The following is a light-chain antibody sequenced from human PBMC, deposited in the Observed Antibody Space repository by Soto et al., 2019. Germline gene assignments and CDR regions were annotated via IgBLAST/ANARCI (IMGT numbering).Light chain of an antibody. CDR1: DNILYKSKNKNY. CDR2: WAS. J-gene: IGKJ3*01. Sequence: DIVITQSPDSLVISLGSRSTSNCNSSDNILYKSKNKNYLAWYQQKPGQPPKLLIYWASTRESGVPDRFSGSGSGTDFTLTINGLQAEDLAVYFCQQYHTTPFTFGPGTKVDIK. V-gene: IGKV4-1*01. CDR3: QQYHTTPFT.